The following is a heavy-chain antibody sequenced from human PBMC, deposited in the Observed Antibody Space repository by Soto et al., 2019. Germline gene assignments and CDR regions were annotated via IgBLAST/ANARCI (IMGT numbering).Heavy chain of an antibody. V-gene: IGHV3-74*01. CDR3: ARDSGYCSGGSCYEGLLDY. CDR1: GFTFRTYW. Sequence: EVQLVESGGGLVQPGGSLRLSCAASGFTFRTYWLHWVRQAPGKGPAWISRINSDGRSTSYADSVKGRFTITRDNAKNTLYLHMSSLRAEDTAVYYCARDSGYCSGGSCYEGLLDYWGQGTLVTVSS. D-gene: IGHD2-15*01. J-gene: IGHJ4*02. CDR2: INSDGRST.